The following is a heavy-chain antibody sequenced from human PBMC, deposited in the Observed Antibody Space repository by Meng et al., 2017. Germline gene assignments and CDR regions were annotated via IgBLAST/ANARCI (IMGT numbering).Heavy chain of an antibody. Sequence: SCAISGDSVSSNSAAWSWIRQSPSRGLEWLGRTYYRSKWYNDYAVSVKSRITINPDTSKNQFSLQLNSVTPEDTAVYYCARETTVTASDFDYWGQGTLVTVSS. CDR1: GDSVSSNSAA. J-gene: IGHJ4*02. V-gene: IGHV6-1*01. D-gene: IGHD4-11*01. CDR2: TYYRSKWYN. CDR3: ARETTVTASDFDY.